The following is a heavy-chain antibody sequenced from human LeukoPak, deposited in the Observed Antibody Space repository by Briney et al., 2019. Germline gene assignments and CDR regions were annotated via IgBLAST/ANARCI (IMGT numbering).Heavy chain of an antibody. V-gene: IGHV1-69*13. CDR1: GATFGSHS. Sequence: SVKVSCKASGATFGSHSIGWVRQAPGRGLEWMGGNVPMFGTDVYAQRFQGRVTVTADESTTTAYMELISLTSEDTAMYYCARDLLSVDNYDALDIWGQGTMVTVSS. CDR3: ARDLLSVDNYDALDI. D-gene: IGHD5-12*01. CDR2: NVPMFGTD. J-gene: IGHJ3*02.